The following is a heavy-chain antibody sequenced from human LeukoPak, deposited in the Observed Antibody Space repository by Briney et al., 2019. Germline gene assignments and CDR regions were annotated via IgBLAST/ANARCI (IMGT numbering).Heavy chain of an antibody. CDR3: TREDGYCSGGNCYSYFDS. D-gene: IGHD2-15*01. V-gene: IGHV3-7*01. CDR1: GFTFSHFW. CDR2: IKKTGSET. J-gene: IGHJ4*02. Sequence: GGSLRLSCAASGFTFSHFWMSWVRQAPGKGLEWVAYIKKTGSETYYVDSVKGRFTITRDNTRNSLFLQMYSLRAEDTAVYFCTREDGYCSGGNCYSYFDSWGQGTLVTVSS.